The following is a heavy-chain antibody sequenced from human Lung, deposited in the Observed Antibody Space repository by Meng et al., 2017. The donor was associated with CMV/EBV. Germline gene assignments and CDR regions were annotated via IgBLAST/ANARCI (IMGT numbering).Heavy chain of an antibody. J-gene: IGHJ4*02. CDR2: IYRSGST. V-gene: IGHV4-4*02. D-gene: IGHD1-26*01. CDR1: GVSISTDNW. CDR3: AKEWLDATTGQFDY. Sequence: VCGVSISTDNWWSWVRQHPGKGLEWIGEIYRSGSTNYSPSLKSRVTISIDRSKNQFSLRLTPVTAADTAVYYCAKEWLDATTGQFDYWGQGTLVTVSS.